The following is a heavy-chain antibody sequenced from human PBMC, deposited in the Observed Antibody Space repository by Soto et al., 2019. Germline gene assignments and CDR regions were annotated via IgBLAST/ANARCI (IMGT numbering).Heavy chain of an antibody. J-gene: IGHJ5*02. V-gene: IGHV4-38-2*02. CDR2: IYHSGST. D-gene: IGHD2-15*01. Sequence: XETLSLTCAVSGYSISSGYYWGWIRQTPVKGLEWIASIYHSGSTYYNPSLKSRVTITRDTSTSTVYMDLSSLRYEDTAVYYCARDNSQNYGTPAASSWFHHSGQGTPVTVSS. CDR3: ARDNSQNYGTPAASSWFHH. CDR1: GYSISSGYY.